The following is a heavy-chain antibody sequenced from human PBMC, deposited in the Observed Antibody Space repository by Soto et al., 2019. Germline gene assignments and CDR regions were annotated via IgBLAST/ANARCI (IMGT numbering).Heavy chain of an antibody. CDR1: GYTFTSYY. D-gene: IGHD6-19*01. CDR2: INPSGGST. V-gene: IGHV1-46*01. Sequence: ASVKVSCKASGYTFTSYYMHWVRQAPGQGLEWMGIINPSGGSTSYAQKFQGRVTMTRDTSTSTVYMELSSLRSEDTAVYYCARAVGVAGPYYYYGMDVRGQGTTVTVSS. J-gene: IGHJ6*02. CDR3: ARAVGVAGPYYYYGMDV.